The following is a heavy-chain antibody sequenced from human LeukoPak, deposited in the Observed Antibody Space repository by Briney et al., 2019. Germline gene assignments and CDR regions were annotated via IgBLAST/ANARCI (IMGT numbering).Heavy chain of an antibody. V-gene: IGHV3-23*01. CDR3: AKSQNGCKDAFDI. CDR2: VSGSGGNT. Sequence: GGSLRLSCAASGFTFSTYAMSWVRQAPGKGLEWVSAVSGSGGNTYYADSVKGRFTISRDNSKNTLYLQMNSLRAEDTAVYYCAKSQNGCKDAFDIWGQGTVVTVSS. J-gene: IGHJ3*02. D-gene: IGHD5-24*01. CDR1: GFTFSTYA.